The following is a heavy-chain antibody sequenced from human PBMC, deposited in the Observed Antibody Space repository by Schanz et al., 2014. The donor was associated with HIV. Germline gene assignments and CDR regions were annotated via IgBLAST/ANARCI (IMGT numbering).Heavy chain of an antibody. D-gene: IGHD3-10*01. J-gene: IGHJ4*02. CDR3: VRGLLFQGFFDS. V-gene: IGHV3-33*01. CDR2: IWFDGSNK. Sequence: QVQLVESGGGVVQPGRSLRLSCAASGFTFSTYVMHWVRQAPGKGREGGAIIWFDGSNKYYADSVRGRFTISRDNSKNTLYLQMNSLRAEDTAVYYCVRGLLFQGFFDSWGQGALVTVSS. CDR1: GFTFSTYV.